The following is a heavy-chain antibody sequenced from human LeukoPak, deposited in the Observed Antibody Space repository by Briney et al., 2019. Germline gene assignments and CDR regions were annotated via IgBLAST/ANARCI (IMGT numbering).Heavy chain of an antibody. D-gene: IGHD6-19*01. J-gene: IGHJ4*02. CDR3: ARDKLGSGYSSDFDC. CDR1: GFSVSSNY. V-gene: IGHV3-66*02. Sequence: SGGSLRLSCAASGFSVSSNYVNWVRQAPGMGLEWVSAIYTGGTTYYADSVKGRFTISRDNSKNTLYLQMNSLRAEDSAVYFCARDKLGSGYSSDFDCWGQGTLVTVSS. CDR2: IYTGGTT.